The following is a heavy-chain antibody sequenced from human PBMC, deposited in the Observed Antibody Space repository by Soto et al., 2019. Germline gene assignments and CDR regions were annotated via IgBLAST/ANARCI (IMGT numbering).Heavy chain of an antibody. Sequence: QVQLVQSGAEVKKPGASVKVSCKASGYTFTSYGITWVRQAPGQGLEWMGWISGYNGKINYAQKLQGRVTITTDTSRSTAYMELRSPRSDDTAVYYGARAQRGRDWYGADYWGQGTLVTVSS. CDR2: ISGYNGKI. CDR3: ARAQRGRDWYGADY. CDR1: GYTFTSYG. J-gene: IGHJ4*02. V-gene: IGHV1-18*01. D-gene: IGHD2-21*02.